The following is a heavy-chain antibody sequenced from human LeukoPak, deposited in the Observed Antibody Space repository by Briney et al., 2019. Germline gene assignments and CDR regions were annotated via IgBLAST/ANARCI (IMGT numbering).Heavy chain of an antibody. Sequence: SQTLSLTCAISGDSVSNNDGGWNWIRQSPSRGLERLGRTYYNSKWYNDYAVSVKSRMTINPDTSKNQFSLQLNSVTPEDTAVYYCAAAGPSDYDYYMDVWGKGTTVTISS. CDR2: TYYNSKWYN. V-gene: IGHV6-1*01. D-gene: IGHD6-13*01. CDR3: AAAGPSDYDYYMDV. J-gene: IGHJ6*03. CDR1: GDSVSNNDGG.